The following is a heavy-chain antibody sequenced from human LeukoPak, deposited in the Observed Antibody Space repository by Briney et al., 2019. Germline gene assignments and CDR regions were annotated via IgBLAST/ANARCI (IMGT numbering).Heavy chain of an antibody. Sequence: KSGGSLRLSCAASGFTFSSYSMNWVRQAPGKGLEWVSSISSSSSYIYYADSVKGRFTISRDNAKNSMYMQMNSLRAEDTAVYYCARMTTVTLAAFDIWGQGTMVTVSS. J-gene: IGHJ3*02. V-gene: IGHV3-21*01. D-gene: IGHD4-17*01. CDR1: GFTFSSYS. CDR2: ISSSSSYI. CDR3: ARMTTVTLAAFDI.